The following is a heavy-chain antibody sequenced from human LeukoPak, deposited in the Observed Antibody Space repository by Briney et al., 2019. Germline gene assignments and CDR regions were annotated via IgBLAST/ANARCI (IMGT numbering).Heavy chain of an antibody. Sequence: VASVKVSCKASGYTFTGYYMHWVRQAPGQGLEWMGWINPNSGGTNYAQKFQGRVTVTRDTSISTAYMELSRLRSDDTAVYYCARSTDYYDSSGYTNWFDPWGQGTLVTVSS. J-gene: IGHJ5*02. D-gene: IGHD3-22*01. V-gene: IGHV1-2*02. CDR2: INPNSGGT. CDR3: ARSTDYYDSSGYTNWFDP. CDR1: GYTFTGYY.